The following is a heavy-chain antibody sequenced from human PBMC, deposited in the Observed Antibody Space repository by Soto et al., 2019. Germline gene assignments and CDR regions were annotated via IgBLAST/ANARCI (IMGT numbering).Heavy chain of an antibody. CDR1: GFTFNYHW. CDR3: ARGGDPDY. CDR2: IQSDGSSP. Sequence: EVQLVESGGGLVQPGGSLRLSCVASGFTFNYHWMHWVRQAPGKGLVWVSRIQSDGSSPDYVDSVKGRFTISRDNAKNTLYRQMNNLRAEDTAVDYCARGGDPDYWGQGTLVTVSS. D-gene: IGHD2-21*02. V-gene: IGHV3-74*01. J-gene: IGHJ4*02.